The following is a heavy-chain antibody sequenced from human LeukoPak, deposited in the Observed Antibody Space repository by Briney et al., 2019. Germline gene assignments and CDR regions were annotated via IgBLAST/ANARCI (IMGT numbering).Heavy chain of an antibody. CDR2: ISSSSTI. J-gene: IGHJ4*02. V-gene: IGHV3-48*02. CDR1: GFTLSSYS. D-gene: IGHD1-20*01. Sequence: PGGSLRLSCAASGFTLSSYSMNWVRQAPGKGLEWVSYISSSSTIYYADSVKGRFTISRDNAKNSLYLQMNSLRDEDTAVYYCASITGTTTADYWGQGTLVTVSS. CDR3: ASITGTTTADY.